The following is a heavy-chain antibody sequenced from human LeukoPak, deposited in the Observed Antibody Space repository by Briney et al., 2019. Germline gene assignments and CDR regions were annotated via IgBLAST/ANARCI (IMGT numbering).Heavy chain of an antibody. D-gene: IGHD3-22*01. CDR3: AKGYYYDSSGYYGLDY. Sequence: GGSLRLSCAASGFTVSSNYMTWVRQAPGKGLEWVSVIYGGGTTYYADSVKGRFTISRHNSENTPYLQMNSLRPEDTAVYYCAKGYYYDSSGYYGLDYWGQGTLVTVSS. V-gene: IGHV3-53*04. CDR1: GFTVSSNY. CDR2: IYGGGTT. J-gene: IGHJ4*02.